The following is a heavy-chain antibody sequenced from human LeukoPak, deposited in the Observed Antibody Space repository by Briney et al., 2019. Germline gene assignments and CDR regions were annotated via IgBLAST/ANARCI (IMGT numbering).Heavy chain of an antibody. CDR3: ASQDHYYDTSGFRFDY. J-gene: IGHJ4*02. Sequence: AASVKASCKTSGGTFSNYAISWVRQAPGLGLEWMGRIIPFLNITNYAQRFRGRVTITADKSTRTAYMELSSLRSDDTAVFYCASQDHYYDTSGFRFDYWGQGTLVTVSS. CDR2: IIPFLNIT. CDR1: GGTFSNYA. V-gene: IGHV1-69*04. D-gene: IGHD3-22*01.